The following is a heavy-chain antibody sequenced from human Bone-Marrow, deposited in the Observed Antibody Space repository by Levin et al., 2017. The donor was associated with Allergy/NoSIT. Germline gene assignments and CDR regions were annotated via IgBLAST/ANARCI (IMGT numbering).Heavy chain of an antibody. V-gene: IGHV4-31*03. CDR2: IYYSGST. CDR3: ARGMSFWVAFDI. Sequence: SQTLSLTCTVSGGSISSGGYYWSWIRQHPGKGLEWIGYIYYSGSTYYNPSLKSRVTISVDTSKNQFSLKLSSVTAADTAVYYCARGMSFWVAFDIWGQGTMVTVSS. D-gene: IGHD7-27*01. CDR1: GGSISSGGYY. J-gene: IGHJ3*02.